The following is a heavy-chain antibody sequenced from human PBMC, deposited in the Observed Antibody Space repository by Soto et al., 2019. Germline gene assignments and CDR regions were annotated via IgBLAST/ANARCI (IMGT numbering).Heavy chain of an antibody. CDR1: GGSISSYY. D-gene: IGHD6-13*01. CDR3: ARRAATSAAGTLVDYYGMDV. Sequence: SETLSLTCTVSGGSISSYYWSWIRQPPGKGLEWIGYIYYSGSTNYNPSLKSRVTISVDTSKNQFSLKLSSVTAADTAVYYCARRAATSAAGTLVDYYGMDVWGQGTTDTVSS. CDR2: IYYSGST. J-gene: IGHJ6*02. V-gene: IGHV4-59*01.